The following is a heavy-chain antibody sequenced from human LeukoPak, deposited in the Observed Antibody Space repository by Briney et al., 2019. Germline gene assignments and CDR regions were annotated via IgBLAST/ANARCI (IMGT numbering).Heavy chain of an antibody. CDR3: ASTYDSSGHDAFDI. CDR1: GFTFSSYE. V-gene: IGHV3-48*03. J-gene: IGHJ3*02. D-gene: IGHD3-22*01. CDR2: ISSSGSTI. Sequence: GGSLRLSGAASGFTFSSYEMNWVRQAPGKGLDWVTFISSSGSTIYYADSVKGRFTISRVNAKNSLYLQMNSLRAEDTAVHYCASTYDSSGHDAFDIWGQGTMVTVSS.